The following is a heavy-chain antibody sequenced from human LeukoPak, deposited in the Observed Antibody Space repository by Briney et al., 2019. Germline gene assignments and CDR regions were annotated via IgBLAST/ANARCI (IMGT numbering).Heavy chain of an antibody. Sequence: PGGPLRLSCAASGFTFSTYGMHWVRQAPGKGLEWVAVIWNDGSNKYYADSVKGRFTISRDNSKSTLYLQMNSLRAEDTAVYSCARASGPFDYWGQGTLVTVSS. CDR1: GFTFSTYG. CDR3: ARASGPFDY. J-gene: IGHJ4*02. V-gene: IGHV3-33*01. CDR2: IWNDGSNK. D-gene: IGHD3-10*01.